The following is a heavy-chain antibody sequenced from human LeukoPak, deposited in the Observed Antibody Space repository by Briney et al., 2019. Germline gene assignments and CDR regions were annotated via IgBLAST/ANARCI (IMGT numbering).Heavy chain of an antibody. CDR3: ARGTYYDSSGYSGVRLFDY. CDR1: GYTFTGYY. V-gene: IGHV1-2*02. Sequence: ASVKVSCKASGYTFTGYYMHWVRQAPGQGLEWMGWINPNSGGTNYAQKFQGRVTMTRDTSISTAYMELSSLESDDTAMYYCARGTYYDSSGYSGVRLFDYWGQGTLVTVSS. CDR2: INPNSGGT. D-gene: IGHD3-22*01. J-gene: IGHJ4*02.